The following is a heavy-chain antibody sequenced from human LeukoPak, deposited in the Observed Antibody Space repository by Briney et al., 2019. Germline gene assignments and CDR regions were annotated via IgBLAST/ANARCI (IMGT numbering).Heavy chain of an antibody. CDR3: ARDPRVYGDYFDL. CDR2: IYYSGAT. D-gene: IGHD5/OR15-5a*01. V-gene: IGHV4-59*06. Sequence: SETLSLTCTVSGGSISSYYWSWIRQQPRKAMEWIGNIYYSGATYYNPSLKSRVTMSVDTSKNQFSLKLSSVTAADTALYYCARDPRVYGDYFDLWGRGTLVTVSS. CDR1: GGSISSYY. J-gene: IGHJ4*02.